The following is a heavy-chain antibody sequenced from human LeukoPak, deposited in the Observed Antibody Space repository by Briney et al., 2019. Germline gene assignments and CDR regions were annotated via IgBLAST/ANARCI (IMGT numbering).Heavy chain of an antibody. Sequence: QSGGSLRLSCAASGFTFSSYAMSWVRQAPGKGLEWVSSISGSGENTYYADSVKGRFTISRDNSKNTMYLQMDSLRAEDTAIYYCAKVGNYYYYGMDVWGQGTAVTVSS. CDR3: AKVGNYYYYGMDV. CDR1: GFTFSSYA. V-gene: IGHV3-23*01. J-gene: IGHJ6*02. D-gene: IGHD1-1*01. CDR2: ISGSGENT.